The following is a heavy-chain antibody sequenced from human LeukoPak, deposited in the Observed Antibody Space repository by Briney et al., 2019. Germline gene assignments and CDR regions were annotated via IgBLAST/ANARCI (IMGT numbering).Heavy chain of an antibody. D-gene: IGHD3-10*01. CDR2: IKSKTDGGTT. Sequence: GGSLRLSCAASGFTFSNAWMSWVRQAPGKGLEWVGRIKSKTDGGTTDYAAPVKGRFTISRDDSKNTLYLQMNSLKTEDTAVYYCTTDPASGIYYYYYMDVWGKGTTVTVSS. V-gene: IGHV3-15*01. CDR3: TTDPASGIYYYYYMDV. CDR1: GFTFSNAW. J-gene: IGHJ6*03.